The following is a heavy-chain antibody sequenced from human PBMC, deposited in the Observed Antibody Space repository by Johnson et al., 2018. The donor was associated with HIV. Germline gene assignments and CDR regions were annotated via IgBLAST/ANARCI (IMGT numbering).Heavy chain of an antibody. J-gene: IGHJ3*02. CDR2: ISSDGSNK. V-gene: IGHV3-30*03. Sequence: QMQLVESGGGVDQPGRSLRLSCAASGFTFSSYGMHWVRQAPGKGLEWVAFISSDGSNKYFAVSVTGRFSISRDNSKNTLYLQMNSLRAEDTAVYYCARVDRSWAFDIWGQGTMVTVSS. D-gene: IGHD3-16*02. CDR1: GFTFSSYG. CDR3: ARVDRSWAFDI.